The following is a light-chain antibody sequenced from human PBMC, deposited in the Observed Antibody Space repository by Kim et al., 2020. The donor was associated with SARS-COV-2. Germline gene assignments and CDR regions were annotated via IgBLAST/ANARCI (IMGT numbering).Light chain of an antibody. V-gene: IGKV1-27*01. J-gene: IGKJ1*01. Sequence: GSVGDRDTITCRASQSISNHLAWYQQKPGKVPKLLIYAASTLQSGVPSRFSGSGSGTDFTLTISSLQPEDFATYYCQKYNSAPRTFGQGTKVDIK. CDR3: QKYNSAPRT. CDR2: AAS. CDR1: QSISNH.